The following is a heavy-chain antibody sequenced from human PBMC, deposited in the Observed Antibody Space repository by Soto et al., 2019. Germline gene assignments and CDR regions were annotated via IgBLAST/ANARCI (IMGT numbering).Heavy chain of an antibody. Sequence: SETLSLTCTVSGGSISSGDYCWSWIRQPPGKGLEWIGYIYYSGSTYYNPSLKSRVTISVDTSKNQFSLKLSSVTAADTAVYYCARGRRAYYYDSSGYKYYYGMDVWGQGTTVTVSS. CDR2: IYYSGST. D-gene: IGHD3-22*01. V-gene: IGHV4-30-4*01. CDR3: ARGRRAYYYDSSGYKYYYGMDV. J-gene: IGHJ6*02. CDR1: GGSISSGDYC.